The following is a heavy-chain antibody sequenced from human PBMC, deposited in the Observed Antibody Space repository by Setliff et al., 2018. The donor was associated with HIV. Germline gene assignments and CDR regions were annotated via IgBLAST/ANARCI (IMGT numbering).Heavy chain of an antibody. D-gene: IGHD3-9*01. V-gene: IGHV1-8*01. CDR1: GYTFTSNYD. J-gene: IGHJ3*02. CDR3: ATDAYHDSLTGPTPGAFDI. CDR2: INPNSGNT. Sequence: ASVKVSCKASGYTFTSNYDVNWVRLAAGQGLEWLGWINPNSGNTGYAQKFQGRVTMTEDTATDTAYMELSSLRSEDTAVYYCATDAYHDSLTGPTPGAFDIWGQGTMVT.